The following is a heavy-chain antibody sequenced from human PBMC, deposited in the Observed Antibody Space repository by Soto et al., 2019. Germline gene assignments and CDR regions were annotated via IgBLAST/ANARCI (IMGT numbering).Heavy chain of an antibody. Sequence: QVQLVQSGPEVKKPGSSVRVSCTASGGTFSSYTINWVRQVPGQGPEWMGRSIPMLGMSNYAQKFQGRVMMIADKSTNTVYMELSSLRSEDTVIYYCATNYGSGSPPFDYWGQGTLVTVSS. CDR2: SIPMLGMS. D-gene: IGHD3-10*01. CDR1: GGTFSSYT. CDR3: ATNYGSGSPPFDY. J-gene: IGHJ4*02. V-gene: IGHV1-69*02.